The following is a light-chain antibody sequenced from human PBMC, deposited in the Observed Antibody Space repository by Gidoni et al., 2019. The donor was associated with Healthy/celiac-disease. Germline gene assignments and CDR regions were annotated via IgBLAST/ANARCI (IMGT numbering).Light chain of an antibody. CDR1: QSISSW. CDR2: KAS. J-gene: IGKJ2*04. CDR3: KQYNSYNGCS. V-gene: IGKV1-5*03. Sequence: DIQMTQSPSTLSASLGDRVTITCRASQSISSWLAWYQQKPGKAPKLLIYKASSLESGVPSRLSGSGSGKECTLTISRLKPDEFATYYCKQYNSYNGCSCXQXTKLEIK.